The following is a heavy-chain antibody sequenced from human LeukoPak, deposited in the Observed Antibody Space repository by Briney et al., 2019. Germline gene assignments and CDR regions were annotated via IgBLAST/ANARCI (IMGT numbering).Heavy chain of an antibody. V-gene: IGHV1-46*02. CDR2: INPSGGGT. Sequence: ASVKVSCKASVYTFNNYYMYWVRQAPGQGLEWMGMINPSGGGTSYAQKFQGRVTMTRDTSTRTVYMEVSSLKPGDTAVYYCARQGAYSSAIGMGYWGQGTLVTVSS. D-gene: IGHD6-19*01. CDR1: VYTFNNYY. J-gene: IGHJ4*02. CDR3: ARQGAYSSAIGMGY.